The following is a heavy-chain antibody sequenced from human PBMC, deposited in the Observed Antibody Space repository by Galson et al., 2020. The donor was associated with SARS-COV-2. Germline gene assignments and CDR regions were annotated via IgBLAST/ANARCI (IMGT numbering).Heavy chain of an antibody. V-gene: IGHV4-39*07. J-gene: IGHJ4*02. CDR3: AREGSGWGGDY. CDR2: IYYSGST. D-gene: IGHD6-19*01. CDR1: GGSISSSSYY. Sequence: SETLSLTCTVSGGSISSSSYYWGWIRQPPGKGLEWIGSIYYSGSTYYNPSLKSRVTISVDTSENQFSLKLSSVTAADTAVYYCAREGSGWGGDYWGQGTLVTVSS.